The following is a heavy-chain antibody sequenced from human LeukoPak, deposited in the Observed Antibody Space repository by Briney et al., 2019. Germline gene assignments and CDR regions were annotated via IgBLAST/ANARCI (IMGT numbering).Heavy chain of an antibody. J-gene: IGHJ4*02. D-gene: IGHD2-15*01. Sequence: GGSLRLSCTASGFTFNSYGMHLVRQAPGKGLEWVAFISYDAVNKFYGDPVKGRFTISRDNSKNTLYLQMNSLRVEDTAVYYCAKDSRPLGYCSRGTCFDFDYWGQGTLVTVSS. V-gene: IGHV3-30*18. CDR2: ISYDAVNK. CDR3: AKDSRPLGYCSRGTCFDFDY. CDR1: GFTFNSYG.